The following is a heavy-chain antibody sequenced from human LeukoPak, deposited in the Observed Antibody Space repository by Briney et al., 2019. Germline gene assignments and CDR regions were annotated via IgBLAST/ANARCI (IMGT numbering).Heavy chain of an antibody. V-gene: IGHV3-9*01. Sequence: GGSLRLSCAASGFTFDDYAMHWVRQAPGKGLEWVSGISWNSGSIGYADSVKGRFTISRDNAKDSLYLQMNSLRAEDTALYYCAKDGKTTAMVTLGWFDPWGQGTLVTVSS. CDR1: GFTFDDYA. J-gene: IGHJ5*02. D-gene: IGHD5-18*01. CDR2: ISWNSGSI. CDR3: AKDGKTTAMVTLGWFDP.